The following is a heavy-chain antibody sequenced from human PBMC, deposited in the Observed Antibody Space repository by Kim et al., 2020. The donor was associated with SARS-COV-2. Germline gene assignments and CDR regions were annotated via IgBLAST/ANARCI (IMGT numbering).Heavy chain of an antibody. Sequence: ASVKVSCKASGYTFTSYAMHWVRQAPGQRLEGMGWINAGNGNTKYSQKFQGRVTITRDTSASTAYMELSSLRSEDTAVYYCARAGGYDFWSGYPFDYWGQGTLVTVSS. J-gene: IGHJ4*02. V-gene: IGHV1-3*01. D-gene: IGHD3-3*01. CDR2: INAGNGNT. CDR3: ARAGGYDFWSGYPFDY. CDR1: GYTFTSYA.